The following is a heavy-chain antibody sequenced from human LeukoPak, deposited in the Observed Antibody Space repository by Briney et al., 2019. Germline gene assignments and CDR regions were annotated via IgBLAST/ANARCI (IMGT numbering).Heavy chain of an antibody. J-gene: IGHJ4*02. CDR1: GGTFSSYA. Sequence: SVKVSCKASGGTFSSYAISWVRQAPGQGLEWMGRIIPILGIANYAQKFQGRVTITADKSTSTAYMELSSLRSEDTAVYYCARVAQDRSLRYWGQGTLVTVSS. V-gene: IGHV1-69*04. CDR2: IIPILGIA. D-gene: IGHD2-15*01. CDR3: ARVAQDRSLRY.